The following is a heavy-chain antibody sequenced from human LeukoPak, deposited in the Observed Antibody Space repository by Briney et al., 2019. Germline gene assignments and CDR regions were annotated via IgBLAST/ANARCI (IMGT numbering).Heavy chain of an antibody. CDR1: GGSINSHY. Sequence: SETLSLNCTVSGGSINSHYWSWIRQPPGMRLEWIGYIYYSGSTIYNASLKSRAIISIDMSGSQFSLRLSSVTAADTAVYYCARCRNVYTGSCWLDSWGQGTLVTVSS. V-gene: IGHV4-59*11. CDR2: IYYSGST. D-gene: IGHD3-16*01. J-gene: IGHJ4*02. CDR3: ARCRNVYTGSCWLDS.